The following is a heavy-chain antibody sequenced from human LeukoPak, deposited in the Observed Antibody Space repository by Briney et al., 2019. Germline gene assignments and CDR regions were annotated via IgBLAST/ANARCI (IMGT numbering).Heavy chain of an antibody. V-gene: IGHV4-59*11. CDR3: ARRSGVLDSRDSRYYFDH. CDR1: GGSISSHC. CDR2: IYYSGST. J-gene: IGHJ4*02. D-gene: IGHD3-22*01. Sequence: SETLSLTCIISGGSISSHCWSWIRQPPGKGLEYIGYIYYSGSTDYNPSLKSRVTISLDTSKNQFSLNLTSVTAADTAVYYCARRSGVLDSRDSRYYFDHWGQGTLVSVST.